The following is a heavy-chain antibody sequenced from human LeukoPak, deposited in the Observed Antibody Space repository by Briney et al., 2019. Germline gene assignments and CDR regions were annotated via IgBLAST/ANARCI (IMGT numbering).Heavy chain of an antibody. CDR1: GGTFSSYA. CDR3: ARGIAAALHKHYYYYYGMDV. J-gene: IGHJ6*02. Sequence: SVKVSCKASGGTFSSYAISWVPQAPGHGREWMGRIIPILGIANYAQKFQGRVTITAEKSTSTAYMELSSLRSEDTAVYYCARGIAAALHKHYYYYYGMDVWGQGTTVTVSS. D-gene: IGHD6-13*01. V-gene: IGHV1-69*04. CDR2: IIPILGIA.